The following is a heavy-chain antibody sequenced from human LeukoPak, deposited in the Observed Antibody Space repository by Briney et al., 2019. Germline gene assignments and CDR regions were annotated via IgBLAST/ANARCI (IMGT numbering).Heavy chain of an antibody. CDR2: ISGSGGST. D-gene: IGHD2-15*01. CDR1: GFTFSSYA. V-gene: IGHV3-23*01. Sequence: GGSLRLSCAASGFTFSSYAMSWVRQAPGKGLEWVSAISGSGGSTYYADSVKGRFTISRDNSKNTLYLQMNSLRAEDTAVYYCAKDSPNYCSGGSCYSWYGMDVWSQGTTVTVSS. CDR3: AKDSPNYCSGGSCYSWYGMDV. J-gene: IGHJ6*02.